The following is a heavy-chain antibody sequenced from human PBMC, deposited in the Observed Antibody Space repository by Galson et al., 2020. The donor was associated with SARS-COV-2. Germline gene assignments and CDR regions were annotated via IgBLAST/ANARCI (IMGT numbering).Heavy chain of an antibody. CDR3: ARHAELKGLRSDYDYDCYGMDV. CDR1: GYSFTSYW. D-gene: IGHD5-12*01. J-gene: IGHJ6*02. V-gene: IGHV5-51*01. CDR2: IYPGDSDT. Sequence: GESLKISCKGSGYSFTSYWIGWVRQMPGKGLEWMGIIYPGDSDTRYSPSFQGQVTISADKSISTAYLQWSSLKASDTAMYYCARHAELKGLRSDYDYDCYGMDVWGQGTTVTVSS.